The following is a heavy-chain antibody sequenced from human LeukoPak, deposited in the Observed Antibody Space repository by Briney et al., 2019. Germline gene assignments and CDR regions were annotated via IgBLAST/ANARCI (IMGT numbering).Heavy chain of an antibody. CDR2: IGGSGDNR. CDR3: ASPNPIGDLSWLDY. D-gene: IGHD3-10*01. CDR1: GFTFSSYA. Sequence: PGGSLRLSCAASGFTFSSYAMSWVRQPPEKGLEWVSVIGGSGDNRYYADSVKGRFTISRDNSKNTPYLQMNSLRVEDTAVYYCASPNPIGDLSWLDYWGQGALVTVSS. V-gene: IGHV3-23*01. J-gene: IGHJ4*02.